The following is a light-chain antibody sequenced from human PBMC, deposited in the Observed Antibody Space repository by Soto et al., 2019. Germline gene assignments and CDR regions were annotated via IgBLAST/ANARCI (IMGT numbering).Light chain of an antibody. V-gene: IGKV3-15*01. J-gene: IGKJ1*01. CDR1: ENVNNN. CDR3: QQYNNWRRT. CDR2: GES. Sequence: ETAMTQSPGTLSVSPGESATLSCRASENVNNNLAWYQQKPGQAPRLLVYGESTPAPGVPGRFSGSGSGTEFTLTISRLQSEDFAVYYCQQYNNWRRTFGQGTKVEIK.